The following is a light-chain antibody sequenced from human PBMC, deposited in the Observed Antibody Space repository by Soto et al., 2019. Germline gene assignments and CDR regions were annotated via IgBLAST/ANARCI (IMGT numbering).Light chain of an antibody. CDR3: MQALQSPVT. J-gene: IGKJ5*01. Sequence: DIVMTQSPLSLPVTPGEPASISCRSSQSLLHTDGYNYLDWYLQKSGQSPQLLIYLGSNRASGVPDRFSGSGSGTDFTLKISRVEAGDVGVYYCMQALQSPVTFGQGTRLDIK. CDR2: LGS. CDR1: QSLLHTDGYNY. V-gene: IGKV2-28*01.